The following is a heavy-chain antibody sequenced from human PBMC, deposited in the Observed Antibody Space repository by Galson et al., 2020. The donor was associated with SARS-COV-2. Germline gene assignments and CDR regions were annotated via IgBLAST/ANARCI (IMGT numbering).Heavy chain of an antibody. Sequence: SETLSLTCTVSGGSISSSSYYWGWIRQPPGKGLEWIGSIYYSGSTYYNPSLKSRVTISVDTSKNQFSLKLSSVTAADTAVYYCARDSMTITMVRRVIPQALLIPAALTFDYWGQGTLVTVSS. J-gene: IGHJ4*02. V-gene: IGHV4-39*07. CDR1: GGSISSSSYY. CDR2: IYYSGST. CDR3: ARDSMTITMVRRVIPQALLIPAALTFDY. D-gene: IGHD3-10*01.